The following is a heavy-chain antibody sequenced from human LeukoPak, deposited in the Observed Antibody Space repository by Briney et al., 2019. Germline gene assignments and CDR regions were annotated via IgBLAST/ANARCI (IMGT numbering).Heavy chain of an antibody. CDR1: GFTFNDYW. J-gene: IGHJ1*01. D-gene: IGHD6-19*01. Sequence: PGGSLRLSCAASGFTFNDYWMSWVRQAPGKGLEWVSFISGSSSSIYYADSVKGRFTISRDNAKSSLYLQMNSLRDEDTAVYYCARDLFFSDAGYSSGWRAEYFHHWGQGTLVTVSS. CDR3: ARDLFFSDAGYSSGWRAEYFHH. CDR2: ISGSSSSI. V-gene: IGHV3-48*02.